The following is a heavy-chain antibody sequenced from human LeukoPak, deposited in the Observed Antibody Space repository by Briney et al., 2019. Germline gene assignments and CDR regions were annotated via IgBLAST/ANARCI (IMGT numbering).Heavy chain of an antibody. J-gene: IGHJ4*02. Sequence: SETLSLTCTVSGGSISSNRYYWGWIRQPPGKGLEWIGSIYYSGSTYYNPSLKSRVTISVDTSKNQFSLKLSSVTAADTAVHYCARRGANSGGIDYWGQGTLVTVSS. CDR2: IYYSGST. D-gene: IGHD3-10*01. CDR1: GGSISSNRYY. V-gene: IGHV4-39*01. CDR3: ARRGANSGGIDY.